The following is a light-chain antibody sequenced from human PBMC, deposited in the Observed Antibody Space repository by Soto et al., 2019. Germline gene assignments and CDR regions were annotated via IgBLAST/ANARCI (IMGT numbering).Light chain of an antibody. CDR2: KAS. Sequence: DIQMTQSPSTLSASVGDRVTITCRASHSISSWLAWYQQKPGKAPKLLIYKASSLESGVPSRFSGSGSGTEFTLTISSLQPDDFATYYCQQYNSYLGHPFGQGTKLEIK. J-gene: IGKJ2*01. CDR1: HSISSW. V-gene: IGKV1-5*03. CDR3: QQYNSYLGHP.